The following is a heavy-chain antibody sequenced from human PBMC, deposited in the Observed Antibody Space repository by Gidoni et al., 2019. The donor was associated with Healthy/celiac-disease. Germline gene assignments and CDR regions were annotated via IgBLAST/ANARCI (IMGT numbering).Heavy chain of an antibody. Sequence: QVQLVQSGAEVKKPGASVKVSCTASGYTFTSYYMHWVRQAPGQGLEWMGIINPSGGSTSYAQKFQGRVTMTRDTSTSTVYMELSSLRSEDTAVYYCARDGDSSGYYPDHDAFDIWGQGTMVTVSS. D-gene: IGHD3-22*01. CDR3: ARDGDSSGYYPDHDAFDI. V-gene: IGHV1-46*01. CDR1: GYTFTSYY. CDR2: INPSGGST. J-gene: IGHJ3*02.